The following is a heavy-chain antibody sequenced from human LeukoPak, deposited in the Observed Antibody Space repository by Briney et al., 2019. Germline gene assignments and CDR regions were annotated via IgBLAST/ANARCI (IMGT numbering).Heavy chain of an antibody. CDR2: ISSSGSTI. Sequence: GGSLRLSCAASGFTFSSYEMNWVRQAPGKGLEWVSYISSSGSTIYYADSVKGRFTISRDNSKNTLYLQMNSLRAEDTAVYYCAKRKIQLWFGSDAFDIWGQGTMVTVSS. CDR3: AKRKIQLWFGSDAFDI. V-gene: IGHV3-48*03. J-gene: IGHJ3*02. D-gene: IGHD5-18*01. CDR1: GFTFSSYE.